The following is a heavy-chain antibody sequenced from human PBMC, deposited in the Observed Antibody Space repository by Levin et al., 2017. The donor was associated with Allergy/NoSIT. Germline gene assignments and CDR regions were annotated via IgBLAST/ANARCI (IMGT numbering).Heavy chain of an antibody. Sequence: GGSLRLSCAASGFTFSDYYMSWIRQAPGKGLEWVSYISSSGSTIYYADSVKGRFTISRDNAKNSLYLQMNSLRAEDTAVYYCARDPPRGYYDSSGYYDYWGQGTLVTVSS. V-gene: IGHV3-11*01. J-gene: IGHJ4*02. CDR2: ISSSGSTI. D-gene: IGHD3-22*01. CDR3: ARDPPRGYYDSSGYYDY. CDR1: GFTFSDYY.